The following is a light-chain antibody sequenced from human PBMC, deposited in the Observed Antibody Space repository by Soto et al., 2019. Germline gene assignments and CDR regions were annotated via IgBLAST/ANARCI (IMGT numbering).Light chain of an antibody. CDR2: SAS. CDR3: QKYNIAPSWT. J-gene: IGKJ1*01. Sequence: DFQMTQSPSSLSASVGDRVTISCRASQDISNHVAWYQQKSGKPPKLLIFSASSLHSGVPSRFSGSGSGTNFSLTISSLQPEDVATYYCQKYNIAPSWTFGQGTKVEIK. V-gene: IGKV1-27*01. CDR1: QDISNH.